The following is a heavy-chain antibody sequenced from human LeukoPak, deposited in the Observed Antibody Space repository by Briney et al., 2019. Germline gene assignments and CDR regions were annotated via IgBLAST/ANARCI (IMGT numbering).Heavy chain of an antibody. CDR2: INHSGST. V-gene: IGHV4-34*01. Sequence: TSETLSLTCAVYGGSFSGYYWSWIRQPPGKGLEWIGEINHSGSTNYNPSLKSRVTISVDTSKNQFSLKLSSVTAADTAVYYCARRRKSITMIVVVPTRGAFDIWGQGTMVTVSS. CDR3: ARRRKSITMIVVVPTRGAFDI. CDR1: GGSFSGYY. J-gene: IGHJ3*02. D-gene: IGHD3-22*01.